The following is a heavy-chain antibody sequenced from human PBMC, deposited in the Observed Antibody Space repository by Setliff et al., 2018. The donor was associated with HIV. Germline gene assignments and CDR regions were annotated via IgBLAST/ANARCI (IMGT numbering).Heavy chain of an antibody. V-gene: IGHV2-5*01. CDR1: GLSLSSSGVG. Sequence: SGPTLVNPTQTLTLTCTFSGLSLSSSGVGVGWIRQSPGKALEWLAFIYWNNNKHYSTSLKSRLTVTKDTSKNRVVFTMTNMDPVDTATYYCAYSGRQLRGPYSGFWGQGTPVTVSS. CDR3: AYSGRQLRGPYSGF. J-gene: IGHJ4*02. D-gene: IGHD1-1*01. CDR2: IYWNNNK.